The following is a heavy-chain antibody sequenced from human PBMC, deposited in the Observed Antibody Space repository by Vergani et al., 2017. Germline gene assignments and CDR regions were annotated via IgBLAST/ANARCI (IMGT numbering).Heavy chain of an antibody. Sequence: QVQPQESGPGLVKPSETLTLTCDVSDSSIMTNPYWGWFRQSPGKGLEWIGCIHHSGDTHYNSSLKSRVSISIVSSSKFSLSLTSATAPDTAIYYCARHRGAGGFFPSSYFYGMDVWGHGTTVTVSS. D-gene: IGHD3-10*01. V-gene: IGHV4-38-2*01. CDR1: DSSIMTNPY. CDR2: IHHSGDT. CDR3: ARHRGAGGFFPSSYFYGMDV. J-gene: IGHJ6*02.